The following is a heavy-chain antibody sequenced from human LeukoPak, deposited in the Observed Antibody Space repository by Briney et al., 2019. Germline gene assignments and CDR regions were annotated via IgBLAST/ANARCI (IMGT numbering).Heavy chain of an antibody. J-gene: IGHJ5*02. V-gene: IGHV1-3*01. Sequence: ASVKVSCKASGYTFTSYAMHWVRQAPGQRLEWMGWINAGNGNTKYSQKFQGRVTITRDTSASTAYMELSSLRSEDTAVYYCARVRDYYDSSGYPFDPWGQGTLVTVSS. CDR2: INAGNGNT. CDR1: GYTFTSYA. D-gene: IGHD3-22*01. CDR3: ARVRDYYDSSGYPFDP.